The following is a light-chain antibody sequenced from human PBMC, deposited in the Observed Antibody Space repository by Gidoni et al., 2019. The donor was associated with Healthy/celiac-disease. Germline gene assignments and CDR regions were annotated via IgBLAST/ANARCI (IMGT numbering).Light chain of an antibody. CDR3: SSYTSSSTLYV. Sequence: QSALTQPASVSGSPGQSLTISCTGTSSDVSGYNYVSWYQQHPGKAPKLMIYDVSNRPSGVSNRFSGSKSGNTASLTISGLQAEDEADYYCSSYTSSSTLYVFGTGTKVTVL. CDR1: SSDVSGYNY. CDR2: DVS. J-gene: IGLJ1*01. V-gene: IGLV2-14*01.